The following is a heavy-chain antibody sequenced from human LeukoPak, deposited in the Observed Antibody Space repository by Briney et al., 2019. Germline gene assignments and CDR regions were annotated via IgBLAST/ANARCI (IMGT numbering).Heavy chain of an antibody. J-gene: IGHJ3*02. D-gene: IGHD3-22*01. CDR2: IKQDGSLT. CDR1: GFTLSTYW. CDR3: ARDLSYADRRCYYDAFDS. V-gene: IGHV3-7*01. Sequence: GGSLRLSCAASGFTLSTYWMIWLRQAPGQGLEWVANIKQDGSLTYYLDSVRGRLTISRDNAKNSMYLQMNSLRVEDTAVYYCARDLSYADRRCYYDAFDSWGQGTMVTVSS.